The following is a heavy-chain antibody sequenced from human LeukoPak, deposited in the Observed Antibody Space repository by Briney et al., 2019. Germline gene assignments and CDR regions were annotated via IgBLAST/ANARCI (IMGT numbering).Heavy chain of an antibody. Sequence: GGSLRLSCAASGFTFSSYWMSWVRQAPGKGLEWVANIKQDGSEKYNVDSVKSRFTISRDNAKNSLYLQMNSLRAEDTAVYYCARDGSCSSTSCYTYYYYYMDVWGKGTTVTVSS. CDR1: GFTFSSYW. D-gene: IGHD2-2*02. V-gene: IGHV3-7*01. CDR2: IKQDGSEK. J-gene: IGHJ6*03. CDR3: ARDGSCSSTSCYTYYYYYMDV.